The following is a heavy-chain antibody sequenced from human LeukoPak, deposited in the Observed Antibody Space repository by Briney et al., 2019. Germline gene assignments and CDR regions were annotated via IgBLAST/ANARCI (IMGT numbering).Heavy chain of an antibody. CDR1: GYTFTSYG. CDR3: ARVTAIAVAGYNWFDP. Sequence: ASVKVSCKASGYTFTSYGTSWVRQAPGQGLEWMGWINPNSGGTNYAQKFQGRVTMTRDTSISTAYMELSRLRSDDTAVYYCARVTAIAVAGYNWFDPWGQGTLVTVSS. D-gene: IGHD6-19*01. J-gene: IGHJ5*02. V-gene: IGHV1-2*02. CDR2: INPNSGGT.